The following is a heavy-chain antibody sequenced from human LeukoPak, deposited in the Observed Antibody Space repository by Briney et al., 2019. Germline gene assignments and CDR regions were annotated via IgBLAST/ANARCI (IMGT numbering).Heavy chain of an antibody. CDR2: ISGSGGST. Sequence: RGSLRLSCVASGITFSTYGMSWVRQAPGQGLEWVSAISGSGGSTYYADSVKGRFTISRDNSKNTLYLQMNSLRAEDTAVYYCAKRPDYYGSGSHFDYWGQGTLVTVSS. J-gene: IGHJ4*02. D-gene: IGHD3-10*01. V-gene: IGHV3-23*01. CDR1: GITFSTYG. CDR3: AKRPDYYGSGSHFDY.